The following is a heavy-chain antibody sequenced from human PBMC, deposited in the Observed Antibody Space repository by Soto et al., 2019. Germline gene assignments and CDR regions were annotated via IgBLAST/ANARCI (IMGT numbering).Heavy chain of an antibody. CDR2: INPNSGGT. D-gene: IGHD3-9*01. CDR3: ARGGEGALRYFDWPTRRYAFDI. Sequence: APVKGSCEASGYTFTGYYTHWVRQAPGQGLEWMGWINPNSGGTNYAQKFQGWVTMTRDTSISTAYMELSRLRSDDTAVYYCARGGEGALRYFDWPTRRYAFDICGQGTMVTVSS. V-gene: IGHV1-2*04. J-gene: IGHJ3*02. CDR1: GYTFTGYY.